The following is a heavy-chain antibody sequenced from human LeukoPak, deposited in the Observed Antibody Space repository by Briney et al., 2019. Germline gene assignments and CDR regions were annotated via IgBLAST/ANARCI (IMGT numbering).Heavy chain of an antibody. Sequence: GGSLRLSCAASGFTFSSYAMSWVRQAPRKGLEWVSAISGSGGSTYYADSVKGRFTISRDNAKNSLYLQINSLGAEDTAVYYCVRGDSRDYWGQGTLVTVSS. CDR2: ISGSGGST. D-gene: IGHD6-13*01. V-gene: IGHV3-23*01. J-gene: IGHJ4*02. CDR1: GFTFSSYA. CDR3: VRGDSRDY.